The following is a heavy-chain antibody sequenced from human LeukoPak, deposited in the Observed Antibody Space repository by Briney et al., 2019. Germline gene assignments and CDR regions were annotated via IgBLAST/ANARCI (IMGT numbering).Heavy chain of an antibody. CDR1: GFSFSSYG. D-gene: IGHD2-21*02. Sequence: GGSLRLSCTASGFSFSSYGMRWVRQATGKGLEWVAYISYEGSKKKEAHSVKGRFTISRDNSKNTLNLQMNRLRAEDTAVYYCAKDCGGDWYSSPWVLDYWGQGTLVTVSS. J-gene: IGHJ4*02. V-gene: IGHV3-30*02. CDR2: ISYEGSKK. CDR3: AKDCGGDWYSSPWVLDY.